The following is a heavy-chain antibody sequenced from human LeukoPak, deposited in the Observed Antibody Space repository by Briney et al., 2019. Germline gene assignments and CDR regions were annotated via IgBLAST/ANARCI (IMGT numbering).Heavy chain of an antibody. J-gene: IGHJ4*02. V-gene: IGHV3-53*05. D-gene: IGHD2-15*01. CDR3: AKVDDGDLLLLDV. Sequence: PGGSLRLSCAASGFTVSSNYMSWVRQAPGKGLEWVSVIYSGGSTYYADSVKGRFTISRDNSKNLLYLEMNSLRVEDTAVYYCAKVDDGDLLLLDVWGQGTQVTVSA. CDR1: GFTVSSNY. CDR2: IYSGGST.